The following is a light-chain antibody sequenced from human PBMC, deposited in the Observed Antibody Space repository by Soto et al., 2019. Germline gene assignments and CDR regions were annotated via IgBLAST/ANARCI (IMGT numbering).Light chain of an antibody. CDR1: QSISAW. J-gene: IGKJ1*01. Sequence: DIQMTQSPSTLSASVGDSVSINCRASQSISAWLAWYQQKPGKAPRLLIYKASTLEIGVPSRFSGSGSGTEFTLTISSLQPDDVAIYYCQQYNDXSWTFGQGTK. CDR3: QQYNDXSWT. CDR2: KAS. V-gene: IGKV1-5*03.